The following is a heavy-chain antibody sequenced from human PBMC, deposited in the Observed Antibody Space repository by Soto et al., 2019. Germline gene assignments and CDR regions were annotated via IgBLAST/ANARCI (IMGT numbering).Heavy chain of an antibody. J-gene: IGHJ6*02. CDR2: FDHEDSET. CDR1: GYTLTELS. D-gene: IGHD4-4*01. Sequence: ASVKVSCKVSGYTLTELSMHWVRQAPGKGLEGMGGFDHEDSETIYAQKFQGRVTMTEDTSTDTAYMELSSLRSEDTAVYYCATEQGYSNYAGESYYYYGMDVWGQGTTVTVSS. CDR3: ATEQGYSNYAGESYYYYGMDV. V-gene: IGHV1-24*01.